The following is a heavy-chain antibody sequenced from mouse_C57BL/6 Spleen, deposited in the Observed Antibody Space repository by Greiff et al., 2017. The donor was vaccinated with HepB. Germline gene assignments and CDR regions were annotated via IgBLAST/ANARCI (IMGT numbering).Heavy chain of an antibody. Sequence: EVQLVESGAGLVKPGGSLKLSCAASGFTFSDYGMHWVRQAPEKGLEWVAYISSGSSTIYYADTVKGRFTISRDNAKNTLFLQLTSLRSEDTAMYYCARLTGTKYWYFGVWGTGTTVTVAS. CDR1: GFTFSDYG. CDR2: ISSGSSTI. J-gene: IGHJ1*03. V-gene: IGHV5-17*01. D-gene: IGHD4-1*01. CDR3: ARLTGTKYWYFGV.